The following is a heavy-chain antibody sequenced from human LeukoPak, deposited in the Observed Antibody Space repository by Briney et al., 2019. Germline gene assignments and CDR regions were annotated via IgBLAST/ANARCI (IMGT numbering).Heavy chain of an antibody. CDR1: GFTFSNYA. CDR2: ISYDGSSK. J-gene: IGHJ4*02. D-gene: IGHD2-8*02. V-gene: IGHV3-30*03. Sequence: GGSLRLSCAASGFTFSNYAMHWVRQAPGKGLEWVAIISYDGSSKYYADSVKGRFTISRDNSKNTLYLQMNSLGPEDTAIYYCATYRQVLLPFESWGQGTLVTVSS. CDR3: ATYRQVLLPFES.